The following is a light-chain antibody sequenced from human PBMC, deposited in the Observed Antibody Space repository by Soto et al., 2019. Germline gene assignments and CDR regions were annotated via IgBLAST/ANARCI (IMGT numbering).Light chain of an antibody. V-gene: IGKV1-39*01. CDR2: AAS. CDR3: QKSYSGPLT. Sequence: DIQMTQSPSSLSASVGDRVTITCRASQSISSYLNWYQQKPGKAPKVLIYAASSLQSGVPSRFSGIGSGTDFTLSISSLQPEDFATYYCQKSYSGPLTFGGGNKVEIK. J-gene: IGKJ4*01. CDR1: QSISSY.